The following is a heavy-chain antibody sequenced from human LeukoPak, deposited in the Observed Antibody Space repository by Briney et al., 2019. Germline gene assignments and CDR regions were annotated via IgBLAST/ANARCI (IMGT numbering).Heavy chain of an antibody. Sequence: GGSLRLSCAASGFMFSSYEMNWVRQAPGKGLEWVSFIRSRSTTIYYADSVKGRFTISRDNAKNSLYLQMNSLRAEDTAVCYCAELGITMIGGVWGKGTTVTISS. V-gene: IGHV3-48*03. D-gene: IGHD3-10*02. CDR1: GFMFSSYE. J-gene: IGHJ6*04. CDR3: AELGITMIGGV. CDR2: IRSRSTTI.